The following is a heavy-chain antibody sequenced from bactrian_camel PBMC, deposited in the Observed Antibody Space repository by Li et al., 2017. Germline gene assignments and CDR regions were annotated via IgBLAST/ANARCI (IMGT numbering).Heavy chain of an antibody. CDR2: IYSDGSNT. Sequence: HVQLVESGGGLVQPGGSLRLSCAASGFTFRNYDMIWVRQALGKGLEWVSSIYSDGSNTNYADSVKGRFTISRDNVKNTVSLQMNSLIPEDTAMYYCHVQRRTSYTNCPDNVWGQGTQVTVS. CDR3: HVQRRTSYTNCPDNV. V-gene: IGHV3-2*01. J-gene: IGHJ4*01. D-gene: IGHD2*01. CDR1: GFTFRNYD.